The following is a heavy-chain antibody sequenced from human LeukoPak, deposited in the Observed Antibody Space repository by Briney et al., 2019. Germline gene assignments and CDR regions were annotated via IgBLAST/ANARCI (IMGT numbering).Heavy chain of an antibody. Sequence: SVKVSCKDSGGTFRRYAISWVRQAPGQGLERMGGIIPIFGTENYAQKFKGRVTITADESTRTAYMELRRLRYEDTAVYYCARDLRPQYCSSTSCYLSTHNWFDPWGQGTLVTVSS. D-gene: IGHD2-2*01. CDR2: IIPIFGTE. CDR1: GGTFRRYA. V-gene: IGHV1-69*01. J-gene: IGHJ5*02. CDR3: ARDLRPQYCSSTSCYLSTHNWFDP.